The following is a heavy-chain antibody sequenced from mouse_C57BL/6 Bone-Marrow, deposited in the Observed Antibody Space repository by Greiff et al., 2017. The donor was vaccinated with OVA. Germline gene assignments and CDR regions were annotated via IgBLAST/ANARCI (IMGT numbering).Heavy chain of an antibody. D-gene: IGHD1-2*01. Sequence: QVQLQQPGAELVRPGTSVKLSCKASGYTFTSYWMHWVKQRPGQGLEWIGVIDPSDSYTNYNQKFKGKATLTVDTSSSTAYMQLSSLTSEDSAVYCCARSGLLRPIAYWGQGTLVTVSA. CDR3: ARSGLLRPIAY. CDR1: GYTFTSYW. CDR2: IDPSDSYT. J-gene: IGHJ3*01. V-gene: IGHV1-59*01.